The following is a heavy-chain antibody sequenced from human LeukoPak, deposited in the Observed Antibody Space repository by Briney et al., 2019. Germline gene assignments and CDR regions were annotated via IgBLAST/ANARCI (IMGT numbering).Heavy chain of an antibody. J-gene: IGHJ4*02. CDR2: ISSSSSSYI. V-gene: IGHV3-21*01. CDR1: GFTFSSYS. CDR3: ARDPEAGGFDY. Sequence: GGSLRLSCAASGFTFSSYSMNWVRQAPGKGLEWVSSISSSSSSYIYYADSVKGRFTISRDYAKNSLFLQMNSLRDEDTAVYYCARDPEAGGFDYWGQGTLVTVSS. D-gene: IGHD1-26*01.